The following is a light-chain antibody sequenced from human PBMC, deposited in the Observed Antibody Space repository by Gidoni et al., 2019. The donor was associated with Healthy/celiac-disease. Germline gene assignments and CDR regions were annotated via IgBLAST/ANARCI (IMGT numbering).Light chain of an antibody. CDR3: QQYNSYPYT. V-gene: IGKV1-5*03. J-gene: IGKJ2*01. Sequence: DIQMTQSPSTLSASVGDRVTITCRSSQSISSWLAWYQQKPGKAPKLLIYKASSLESGVPSRFSGSGSGTEFTLTISSLQPDDFATYYCQQYNSYPYTFGQGTKLEIK. CDR1: QSISSW. CDR2: KAS.